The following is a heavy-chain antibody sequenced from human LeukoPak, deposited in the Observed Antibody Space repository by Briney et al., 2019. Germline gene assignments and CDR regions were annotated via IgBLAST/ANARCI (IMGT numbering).Heavy chain of an antibody. Sequence: GASVTVSFTSSAYTFTIYDINWGRQAPGQGLEWMGWMNLNSANTGYAQKFQGRGTITRNTSISTAYIDLSRRISEDTAVYYCARGASESSKSDYWGQGTLVTVSS. CDR2: MNLNSANT. J-gene: IGHJ4*02. D-gene: IGHD6-13*01. CDR1: AYTFTIYD. V-gene: IGHV1-8*01. CDR3: ARGASESSKSDY.